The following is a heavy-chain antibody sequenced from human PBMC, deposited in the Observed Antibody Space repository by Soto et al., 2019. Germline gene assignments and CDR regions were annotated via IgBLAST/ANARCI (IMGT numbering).Heavy chain of an antibody. V-gene: IGHV1-46*01. D-gene: IGHD1-26*01. CDR1: GYTFTSYY. Sequence: ASVKVSCKASGYTFTSYYMHWVRQAPGQGLEWMGIINPSGGSTSYAQKFRGRVTMTRDTSTSTVYMELSSLRSEDTAVYYCARDGKDRDNSNLLDYWGQGTLVTVSS. CDR2: INPSGGST. J-gene: IGHJ4*02. CDR3: ARDGKDRDNSNLLDY.